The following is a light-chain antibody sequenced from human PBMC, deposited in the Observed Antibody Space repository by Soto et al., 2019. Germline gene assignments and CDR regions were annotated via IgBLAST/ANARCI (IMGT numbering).Light chain of an antibody. CDR3: TSFAASNIYV. J-gene: IGLJ1*01. Sequence: QSALTQPPSASGSPGQSVAISCTGTSSDVGAYNFVSWYQQHPGKAPKLMIYDVSKRPSGVPDRFSGSKSGNTASLTVSGLQAEDEVDYYCTSFAASNIYVFGTGTKVTVL. V-gene: IGLV2-8*01. CDR1: SSDVGAYNF. CDR2: DVS.